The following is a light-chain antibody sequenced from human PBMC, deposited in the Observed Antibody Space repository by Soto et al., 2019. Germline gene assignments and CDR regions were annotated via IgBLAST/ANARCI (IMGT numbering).Light chain of an antibody. CDR2: GAS. V-gene: IGKV3-15*01. CDR1: QSVSSN. Sequence: EIVVTQSPATLSVALVESATLSCTASQSVSSNLAWYQQKPGQAPRLLFYGASTRATGIPARFSGSGSGTEFTLTISSLQSEDFAVYYCQQYNNWPPITFGQGTRLEIK. J-gene: IGKJ5*01. CDR3: QQYNNWPPIT.